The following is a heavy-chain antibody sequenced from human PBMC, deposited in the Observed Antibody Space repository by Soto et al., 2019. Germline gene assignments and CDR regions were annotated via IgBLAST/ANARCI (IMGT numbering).Heavy chain of an antibody. V-gene: IGHV1-2*04. CDR1: WYTLTVYY. J-gene: IGHJ6*01. Sequence: ASVEVAFKASWYTLTVYYIHLFLHAPLQGVEVMGWINPNSGGTNYAQKFQGWVTMTRDTSISTAYMELSRLRSDDTAVYYCASDKRRFGSGWHGGYYYGMEVWGQGTTVSVSS. D-gene: IGHD6-19*01. CDR2: INPNSGGT. CDR3: ASDKRRFGSGWHGGYYYGMEV.